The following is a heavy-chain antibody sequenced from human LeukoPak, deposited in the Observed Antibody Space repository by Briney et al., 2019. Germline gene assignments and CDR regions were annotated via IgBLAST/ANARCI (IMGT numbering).Heavy chain of an antibody. D-gene: IGHD4-17*01. J-gene: IGHJ4*02. V-gene: IGHV3-7*03. CDR2: IKQDGSEK. Sequence: GGSLRLSCAASGFTFSSYWMSWVRQAPGKGLEWVANIKQDGSEKYYVDSVKGRFTISRDNAKNSLYLQTNSLRAEDTAVYYCATLVYGDLPFDYWGQGTLVTVSS. CDR1: GFTFSSYW. CDR3: ATLVYGDLPFDY.